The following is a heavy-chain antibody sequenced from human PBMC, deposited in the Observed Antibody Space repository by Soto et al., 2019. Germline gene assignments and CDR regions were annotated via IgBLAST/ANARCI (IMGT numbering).Heavy chain of an antibody. CDR2: IDYSGST. V-gene: IGHV4-59*05. Sequence: PSETLSLTCTVSGASISGFYWSWIRKSAGKGLEWIGSIDYSGSTYYNPSLKSRVTISVDTSKNHFSLKLGSVTAADTALYYCSRRAPEGFDPWGQGTLVTVSS. CDR1: GASISGFY. J-gene: IGHJ5*02. CDR3: SRRAPEGFDP.